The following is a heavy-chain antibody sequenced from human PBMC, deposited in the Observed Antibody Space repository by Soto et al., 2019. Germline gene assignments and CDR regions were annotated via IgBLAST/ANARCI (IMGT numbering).Heavy chain of an antibody. V-gene: IGHV1-18*01. D-gene: IGHD6-19*01. CDR2: ISAYNGNT. CDR1: GYTFTNSG. J-gene: IGHJ3*02. CDR3: ARAIAVAGRTPLGDAFDI. Sequence: GVSVKVSCKASGYTFTNSGISWARQAPGQGLEWMGWISAYNGNTNYAQKLQGRVTMTTDTSTSTAYMELRSLRSDDTAVYYCARAIAVAGRTPLGDAFDIWGQGTMVTVSS.